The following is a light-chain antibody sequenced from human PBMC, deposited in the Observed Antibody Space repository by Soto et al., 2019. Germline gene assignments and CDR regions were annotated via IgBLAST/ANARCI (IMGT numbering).Light chain of an antibody. CDR3: LQHNTYPRT. Sequence: DIHMPQSPSTLSASVGARVPITCRAGQSVGSWLAWYQQKPGKAPTVLIYDASSLESGVPSRFSGSGSGTEFTLTISSLQPDDFAAYYCLQHNTYPRTFGQGTKVDIK. J-gene: IGKJ1*01. CDR1: QSVGSW. V-gene: IGKV1-5*01. CDR2: DAS.